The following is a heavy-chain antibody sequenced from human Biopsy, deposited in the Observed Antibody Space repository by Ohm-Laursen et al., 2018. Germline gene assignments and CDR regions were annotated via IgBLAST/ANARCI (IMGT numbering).Heavy chain of an antibody. Sequence: SVKVSCKASGYTFTNYAINWVRQAPGQGLEWLGWISVKTGNTNYTQKLQGRVTMTTDTSTNTAYMELRGLRSDDTALYYCAREGTSVTFFGKISDYYFDFWGPGTVVTVSS. CDR3: AREGTSVTFFGKISDYYFDF. D-gene: IGHD3-3*01. V-gene: IGHV1-18*01. CDR2: ISVKTGNT. J-gene: IGHJ4*02. CDR1: GYTFTNYA.